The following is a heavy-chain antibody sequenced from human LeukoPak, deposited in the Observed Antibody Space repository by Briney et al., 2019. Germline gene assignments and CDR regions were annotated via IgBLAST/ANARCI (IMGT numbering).Heavy chain of an antibody. V-gene: IGHV1-18*04. CDR1: GSTFPSHA. J-gene: IGHJ4*02. CDR3: ATRGITAARLDY. CDR2: ISTSNGDK. D-gene: IGHD2-2*01. Sequence: RASVKVSCKASGSTFPSHAITWLRQAPGLGPEWMGWISTSNGDKNYVQNLQGRITPTIDTSTTTAYMELRSLRSDDTAIYYCATRGITAARLDYWGQGTLVTVSS.